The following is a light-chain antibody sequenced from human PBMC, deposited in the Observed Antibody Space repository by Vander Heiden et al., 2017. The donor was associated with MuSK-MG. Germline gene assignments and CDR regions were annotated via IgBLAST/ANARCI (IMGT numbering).Light chain of an antibody. CDR2: VGPGGSEG. Sequence: QLVLTQPPSASASLGASVTLTCTLSSGYSNYGVDWYQQRPGKGPRFVMRVGPGGSEGSQGDDIPDRFSVSASGLNRYLKIKNIQEEDESDVHCWADHGYGSALVWVFGGGTKVTVL. V-gene: IGLV9-49*01. CDR1: SGYSNYG. J-gene: IGLJ3*02. CDR3: WADHGYGSALVWV.